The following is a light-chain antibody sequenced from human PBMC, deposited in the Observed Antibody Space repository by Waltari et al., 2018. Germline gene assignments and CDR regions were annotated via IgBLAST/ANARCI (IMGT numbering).Light chain of an antibody. CDR1: YSNLGRKI. CDR3: ATWDDRLTGVV. J-gene: IGLJ2*01. CDR2: SND. V-gene: IGLV1-44*01. Sequence: QSVLTQPPSASGTPGQRATISCSVSYSNLGRKIVTWYQQLPGTAPKLLIYSNDYRPSGVPDRFSGSKSGTSASLAISGLQSEDEADYYCATWDDRLTGVVFGGGTRVTVL.